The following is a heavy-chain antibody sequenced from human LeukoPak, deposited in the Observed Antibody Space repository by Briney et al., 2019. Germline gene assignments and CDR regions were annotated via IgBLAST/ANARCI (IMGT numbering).Heavy chain of an antibody. V-gene: IGHV3-23*01. CDR2: ISGTGYET. Sequence: PGGSLRLSCAAPGLTFPTYGMSLVRQAPGKGPEWVSSISGTGYETHYSESVTGRFTISRDSSKNTVYLQMTSLRAEDTAEYYCSKGGGLLDVRGQGTTVTVSS. CDR1: GLTFPTYG. CDR3: SKGGGLLDV. J-gene: IGHJ6*02. D-gene: IGHD2-15*01.